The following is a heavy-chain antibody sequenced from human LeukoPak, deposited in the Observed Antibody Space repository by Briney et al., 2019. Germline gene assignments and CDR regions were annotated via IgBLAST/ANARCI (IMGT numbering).Heavy chain of an antibody. CDR2: IYYSGST. Sequence: SETLSLTCTDSGGSISSYYWSWIRQPPGKGLEWIGYIYYSGSTNYNPSLKSRVTISVDTSKNQFSLKLSSVTAADTAVYYCARLPDQGAFDIWGQGTMVTVSS. CDR1: GGSISSYY. CDR3: ARLPDQGAFDI. V-gene: IGHV4-59*08. J-gene: IGHJ3*02.